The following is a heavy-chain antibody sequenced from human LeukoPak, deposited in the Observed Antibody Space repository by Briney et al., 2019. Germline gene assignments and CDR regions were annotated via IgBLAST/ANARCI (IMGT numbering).Heavy chain of an antibody. J-gene: IGHJ4*02. CDR2: INAGNVNT. CDR3: ARDFGYSGYDGYFDY. V-gene: IGHV1-3*01. Sequence: ASVKVSCKASGYTFTSYAMHWVRQAPGQSLEWMGWINAGNVNTKYSQKFQARVTITRDTSASTAYMELSSLRSEDTAVYYCARDFGYSGYDGYFDYWGQGTLVTVSS. D-gene: IGHD5-12*01. CDR1: GYTFTSYA.